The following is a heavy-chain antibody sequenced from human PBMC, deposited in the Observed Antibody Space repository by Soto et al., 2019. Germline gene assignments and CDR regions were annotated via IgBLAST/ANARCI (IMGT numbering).Heavy chain of an antibody. D-gene: IGHD3-22*01. CDR3: ARDSHYLGSSGYYQGAHDY. CDR1: GYTFTAYY. CDR2: INPNSGGT. V-gene: IGHV1-2*02. Sequence: ASVKVSCKASGYTFTAYYMHWVRQAPGQGLEWMGWINPNSGGTNYAQKFQGRVTVTRDASISTAYMDLSRLTSDDTAVYYCARDSHYLGSSGYYQGAHDYWRQGSLVTVSS. J-gene: IGHJ4*02.